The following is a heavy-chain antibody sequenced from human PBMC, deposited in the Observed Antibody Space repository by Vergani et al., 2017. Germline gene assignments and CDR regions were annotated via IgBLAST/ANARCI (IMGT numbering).Heavy chain of an antibody. Sequence: QVQLVQSGAEVKKPGSSVKVSCKASGGTFSSYAISWVRQAPGQGLEWMGRIIPILGTANYAQKFQGRVPITADESTSTAYMELSSLRSEDTAVYYCARGFWRGSNWFDPWGQGTLVTVSS. CDR2: IIPILGTA. CDR3: ARGFWRGSNWFDP. D-gene: IGHD3-3*01. J-gene: IGHJ5*02. V-gene: IGHV1-69*11. CDR1: GGTFSSYA.